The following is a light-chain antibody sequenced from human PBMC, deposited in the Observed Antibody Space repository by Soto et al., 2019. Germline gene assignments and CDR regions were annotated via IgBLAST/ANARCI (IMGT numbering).Light chain of an antibody. CDR2: SAS. J-gene: IGKJ3*01. V-gene: IGKV1-9*01. CDR3: QQLNSYPYT. Sequence: DIQLTQSPSILSDSVGYRVTITCRASPGISRFLAWYRQKPGKAPELLLFSASTLVTGVPPRFSGSGSETDFTLTISSLQPEDSATYYCQQLNSYPYTFGPGTKV. CDR1: PGISRF.